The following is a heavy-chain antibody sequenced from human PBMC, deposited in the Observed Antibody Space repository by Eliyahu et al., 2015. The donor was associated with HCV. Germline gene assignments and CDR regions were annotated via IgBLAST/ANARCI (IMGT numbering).Heavy chain of an antibody. CDR2: MNPKNDDT. J-gene: IGHJ6*02. CDR3: VRVSRYFDWLPSLYYYGMDV. V-gene: IGHV1-8*01. D-gene: IGHD3-9*01. CDR1: GYTFTNYD. Sequence: QVQLVQSGAEMKKPGASVTVSCKASGYTFTNYDXNWVRQATGQGLEWMGRMNPKNDDTRYAQRFQGRVTMTSDTDRSTAYMELSGLSSEDTAVYYCVRVSRYFDWLPSLYYYGMDVWGQGTTVTVSS.